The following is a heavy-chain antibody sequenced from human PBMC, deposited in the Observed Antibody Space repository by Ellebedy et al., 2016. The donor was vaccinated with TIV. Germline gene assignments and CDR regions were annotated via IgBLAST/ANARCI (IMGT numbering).Heavy chain of an antibody. CDR3: AWSLYFGDFPFDS. CDR1: GHSFTSYG. J-gene: IGHJ4*02. CDR2: SSAYNGNT. Sequence: AASVKVSCKASGHSFTSYGISWVRQAPREGSEWMGWSSAYNGNTLYIEKFQGRVTMTTDTSTNTAYMELRSLRSDDTAVYFCAWSLYFGDFPFDSWGQGTLVTVSS. V-gene: IGHV1-18*04. D-gene: IGHD3-10*01.